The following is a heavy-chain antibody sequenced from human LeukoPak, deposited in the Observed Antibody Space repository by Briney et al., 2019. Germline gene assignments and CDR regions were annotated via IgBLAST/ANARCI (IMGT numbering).Heavy chain of an antibody. CDR3: AKDSEVAGTNFGY. V-gene: IGHV3-9*01. CDR1: GFTFDDYA. CDR2: ISWNSGSI. J-gene: IGHJ4*02. D-gene: IGHD6-19*01. Sequence: GGSLRLSCAASGFTFDDYAMHWVRQAPGKGLEWVSGISWNSGSIGYADSVKGRFTISRDNAKNSLYLQMNSLRAEDTALYYCAKDSEVAGTNFGYWGQGTLVTVSS.